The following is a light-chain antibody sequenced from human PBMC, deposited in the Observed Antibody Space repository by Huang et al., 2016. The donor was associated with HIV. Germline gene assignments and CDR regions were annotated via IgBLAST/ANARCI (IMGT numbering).Light chain of an antibody. J-gene: IGKJ5*01. CDR2: GVS. CDR1: QAIGTY. V-gene: IGKV1-39*01. Sequence: IQLTQSPTSLSASVGDRVAIACRASQAIGTYLNWFQQKPGRAPKLLISGVSSLHTGVPSRFIGSGSGTEFPLTSRGLQFDDFATYFCQQSYSALITFGQGTRLEIK. CDR3: QQSYSALIT.